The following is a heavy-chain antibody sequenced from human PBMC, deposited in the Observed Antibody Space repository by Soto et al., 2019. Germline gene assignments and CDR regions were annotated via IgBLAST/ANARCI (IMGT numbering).Heavy chain of an antibody. CDR3: VRNYYGSGSYLGPFGY. CDR1: GFTFSSYA. V-gene: IGHV3-30-3*01. D-gene: IGHD3-10*01. J-gene: IGHJ4*02. CDR2: ISSDGSNK. Sequence: PGGSLRLSCAASGFTFSSYAMHWVRQAPGKGLEWVAVISSDGSNKYFADSVKGRFTISRDNSENTVSLQMNSLRPEDTAVYFCVRNYYGSGSYLGPFGYWGQGTLVTVSS.